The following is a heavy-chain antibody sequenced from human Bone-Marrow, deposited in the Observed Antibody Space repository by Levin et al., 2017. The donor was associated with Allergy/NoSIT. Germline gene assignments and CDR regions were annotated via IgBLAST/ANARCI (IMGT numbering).Heavy chain of an antibody. V-gene: IGHV1-18*01. Sequence: GESLKISCKASGYTFSNFGVSWVRQAPGQGLEWMGWISAYNENTNKAQNLQGRVTMTTDTSTSTAYMELRSLRSDDTAVYYCARVHRFGVVMPVPLDYWGQGTLFTVSS. J-gene: IGHJ4*02. CDR2: ISAYNENT. CDR1: GYTFSNFG. CDR3: ARVHRFGVVMPVPLDY. D-gene: IGHD3-3*01.